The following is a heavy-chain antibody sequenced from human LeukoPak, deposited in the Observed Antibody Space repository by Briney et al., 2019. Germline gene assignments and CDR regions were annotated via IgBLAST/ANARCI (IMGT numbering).Heavy chain of an antibody. Sequence: PGGSLRLSCAASGFTFSSYGMHWVRQAPGKGLEWVAFLRNDGGNKYYADSVKGRFTISRDISKNTLYLQMNGLRAEDTAVYYCAKDLSVSTLFLDYWGQGTLVTVSA. J-gene: IGHJ4*02. CDR1: GFTFSSYG. D-gene: IGHD5/OR15-5a*01. V-gene: IGHV3-30*02. CDR3: AKDLSVSTLFLDY. CDR2: LRNDGGNK.